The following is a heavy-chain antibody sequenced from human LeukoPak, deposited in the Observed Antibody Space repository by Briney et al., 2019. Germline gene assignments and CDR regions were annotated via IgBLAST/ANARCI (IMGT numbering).Heavy chain of an antibody. V-gene: IGHV3-23*01. CDR3: AKDRSIILWFGELLGY. J-gene: IGHJ4*02. CDR2: ISGSGGST. D-gene: IGHD3-10*01. CDR1: GFTFSSYA. Sequence: GGSLRLSCAASGFTFSSYAMSWVRQAPGKGLEWVSAISGSGGSTYHADSVKGRFTISRDNSKNTLYLQMNSLRAEDTAVYYCAKDRSIILWFGELLGYWGQGTLVTVSS.